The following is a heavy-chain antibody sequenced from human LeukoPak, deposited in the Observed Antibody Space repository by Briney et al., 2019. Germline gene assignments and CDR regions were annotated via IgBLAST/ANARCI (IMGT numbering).Heavy chain of an antibody. J-gene: IGHJ6*04. Sequence: GRSLRLSCAASGFTFSSYAMHWVRQAPGKGLEWVAVISYDGSNKYYADSVKGRFTISRDNSKNTLYLQMNSLRAEDTAVYYCARGFYCSGGSCYSYFDYYYYYGMDVWGKGTTVTVSS. D-gene: IGHD2-15*01. CDR2: ISYDGSNK. CDR1: GFTFSSYA. V-gene: IGHV3-30*04. CDR3: ARGFYCSGGSCYSYFDYYYYYGMDV.